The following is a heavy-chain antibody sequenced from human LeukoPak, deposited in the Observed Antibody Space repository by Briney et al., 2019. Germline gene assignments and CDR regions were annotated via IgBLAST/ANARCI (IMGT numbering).Heavy chain of an antibody. Sequence: GGSLRLSCAASGFSFSSYVMSWVRQTPGKGLEWVSAISGTGGGTYYADSVKGRFSISRDNSKNTLHLQMNSLRVEDTAVYYCAKAAHPYHYSNPFDYWGQGTLVTVSS. CDR3: AKAAHPYHYSNPFDY. J-gene: IGHJ4*02. CDR2: ISGTGGGT. CDR1: GFSFSSYV. V-gene: IGHV3-23*01. D-gene: IGHD2-21*01.